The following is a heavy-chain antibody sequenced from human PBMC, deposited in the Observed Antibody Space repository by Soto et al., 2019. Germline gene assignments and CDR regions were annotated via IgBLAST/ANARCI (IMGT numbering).Heavy chain of an antibody. V-gene: IGHV3-7*01. D-gene: IGHD3-16*01. J-gene: IGHJ5*02. CDR3: ARDLHDYVSFRFDP. CDR1: GFTFSNYW. CDR2: IKQDGSEK. Sequence: PGGSLRLSCAVSGFTFSNYWMTWVRQAPGKGLEWVANIKQDGSEKYYVDFVKGRFTISRDNAKSSVYLQMNSLRAEDTAVYYCARDLHDYVSFRFDPWGQGTLVTVSS.